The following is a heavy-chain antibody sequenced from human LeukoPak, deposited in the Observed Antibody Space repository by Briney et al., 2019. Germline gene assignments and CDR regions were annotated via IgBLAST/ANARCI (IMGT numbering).Heavy chain of an antibody. Sequence: PSETLSLTCTVSGGSISSYYWSWIRQPPGKGLEWIGYIYYSGSTNYNPSLKSRVTISVDTSKNQFSLKLSSVTAADTAVYYCARDAGDPFDYWGQGILVTVSS. CDR3: ARDAGDPFDY. J-gene: IGHJ4*02. CDR1: GGSISSYY. CDR2: IYYSGST. V-gene: IGHV4-59*01. D-gene: IGHD4-17*01.